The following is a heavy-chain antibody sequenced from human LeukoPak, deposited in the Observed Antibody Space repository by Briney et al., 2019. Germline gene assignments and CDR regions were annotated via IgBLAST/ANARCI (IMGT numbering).Heavy chain of an antibody. CDR2: ISSSPGIT. CDR3: ARTMSGSGWGVDY. CDR1: GFTFSSYS. D-gene: IGHD6-19*01. Sequence: GGSLRLSCAASGFTFSSYSMNWVRQAPGKGLEWVSYISSSPGITYYADSVKGRFTTSRDNAKNSLYLQMNSLRAEDTAVYYCARTMSGSGWGVDYWGQGTLVTVSS. J-gene: IGHJ4*02. V-gene: IGHV3-48*04.